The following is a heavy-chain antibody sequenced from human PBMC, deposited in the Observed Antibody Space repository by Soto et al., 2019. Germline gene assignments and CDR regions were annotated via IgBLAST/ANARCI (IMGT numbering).Heavy chain of an antibody. V-gene: IGHV1-3*01. D-gene: IGHD6-25*01. J-gene: IGHJ4*02. CDR2: INAGDGNT. Sequence: QVHLVQSGADVKKPGASVHVSCKASRYTFTNYFIHWVRLAPGERLEWMGWINAGDGNTRYSQKFQDRVNITLDTYSSTVYMKLTSLTSDDTAVYYCTRGGPAARLGFANWGQGTLVTASS. CDR1: RYTFTNYF. CDR3: TRGGPAARLGFAN.